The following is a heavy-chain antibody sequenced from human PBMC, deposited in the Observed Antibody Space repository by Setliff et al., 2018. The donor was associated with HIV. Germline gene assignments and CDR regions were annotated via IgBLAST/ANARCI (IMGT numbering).Heavy chain of an antibody. CDR1: GGSISSTNYF. V-gene: IGHV4-39*01. D-gene: IGHD3-16*01. J-gene: IGHJ4*02. Sequence: SETLSLTCTVSGGSISSTNYFWGWIRQPPGKGLEWIGTIYYHGSTYSNPSLKSRVTISIDTSKNQFSLQLTSVTAADTAVYYCVTPPGAMGDFDSWGQGTLVTVAS. CDR2: IYYHGST. CDR3: VTPPGAMGDFDS.